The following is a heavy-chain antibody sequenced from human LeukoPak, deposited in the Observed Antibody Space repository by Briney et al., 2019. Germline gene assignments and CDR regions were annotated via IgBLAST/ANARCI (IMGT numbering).Heavy chain of an antibody. D-gene: IGHD3-10*01. V-gene: IGHV3-20*04. CDR3: AREGSGSPHYGMDV. Sequence: GGSLRLSCAAYGFTFDDYGMSWVRQAPGKGLEWVSGINWNGGTTGYADSVKGRFTISRDNAKNSLYQQMNSLRAEDTALYYCAREGSGSPHYGMDVWGQGTTVTVSS. J-gene: IGHJ6*02. CDR2: INWNGGTT. CDR1: GFTFDDYG.